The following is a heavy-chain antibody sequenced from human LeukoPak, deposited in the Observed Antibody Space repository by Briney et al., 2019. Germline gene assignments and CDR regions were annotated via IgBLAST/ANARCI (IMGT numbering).Heavy chain of an antibody. D-gene: IGHD6-19*01. CDR1: GFTFSSYA. CDR2: ISGSGGST. V-gene: IGHV3-23*01. Sequence: GRCLRLSWAASGFTFSSYAMSWVRQAAGEGLEWVSAISGSGGSTYYADSVKGRFTISRDNSKNTLYLQMNSLRAEDTAVYYCAKDRRSGWYETLDYWGQGTLVTVSS. J-gene: IGHJ4*02. CDR3: AKDRRSGWYETLDY.